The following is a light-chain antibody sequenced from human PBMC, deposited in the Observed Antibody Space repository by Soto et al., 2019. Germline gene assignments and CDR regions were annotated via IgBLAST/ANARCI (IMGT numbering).Light chain of an antibody. CDR3: QQVDSYPST. J-gene: IGKJ4*01. Sequence: DIQMTQSPSTLSASVGDRVTITCRASQSISTWLAWYQQKPGQAPKLLIYDASTLESGVPSRFSGSGSGTDFSLTISSLQPVDFATYYCQQVDSYPSTFGGGTKVDIK. CDR2: DAS. CDR1: QSISTW. V-gene: IGKV1-5*01.